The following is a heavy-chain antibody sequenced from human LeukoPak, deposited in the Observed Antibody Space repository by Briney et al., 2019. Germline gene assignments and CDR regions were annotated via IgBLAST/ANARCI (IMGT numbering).Heavy chain of an antibody. CDR2: ISASSNYI. CDR3: ARMNYVSSGWGAPFDY. V-gene: IGHV3-21*01. Sequence: GGSLRLSCAASGFTFSDYSMNWVRQAPGKGLEWVSSISASSNYIYYADSVKGRFTISRDNAKNSLYLQMSSLRAEDTAVYYCARMNYVSSGWGAPFDYWGQGTLVTVSS. J-gene: IGHJ4*02. D-gene: IGHD1-7*01. CDR1: GFTFSDYS.